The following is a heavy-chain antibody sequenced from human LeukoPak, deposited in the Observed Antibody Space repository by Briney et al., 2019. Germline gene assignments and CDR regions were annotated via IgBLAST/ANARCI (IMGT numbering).Heavy chain of an antibody. D-gene: IGHD2-15*01. CDR1: GFTFSFSTYG. CDR3: ARVSCTGGSCKPYSYYDMDV. CDR2: IWYDGSDK. V-gene: IGHV3-33*01. J-gene: IGHJ6*02. Sequence: PGGSLRLSCAASGFTFSFSTYGMHWVRQAPGKGLEWVAVIWYDGSDKYYADSVKGRFTISRDNSKNTLYLQMNSLRAEDTAVYYCARVSCTGGSCKPYSYYDMDVWGQGTTVTVSS.